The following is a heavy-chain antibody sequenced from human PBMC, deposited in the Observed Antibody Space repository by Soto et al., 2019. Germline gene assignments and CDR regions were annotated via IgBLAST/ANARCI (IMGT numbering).Heavy chain of an antibody. CDR1: GDSITRGGYS. CDR2: TYHTGSA. J-gene: IGHJ4*02. CDR3: ARAHYGPSGYYFES. Sequence: QVQLQESGSGLVKPSETLSLTCSVSGDSITRGGYSWSWIRQPPRRGLEWIGYTYHTGSASYSPSLKSRVTISVDKSKNQFSLSLNSVTAADKAIYYCARAHYGPSGYYFESWGQGSLFTVSS. V-gene: IGHV4-30-2*01. D-gene: IGHD3-22*01.